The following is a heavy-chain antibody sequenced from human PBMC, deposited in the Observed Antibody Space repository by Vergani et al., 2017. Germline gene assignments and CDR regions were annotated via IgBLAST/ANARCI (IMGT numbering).Heavy chain of an antibody. CDR3: ARESSDWSTAAFEY. J-gene: IGHJ4*02. V-gene: IGHV3-21*01. Sequence: EVQLVESGGGLVKPGGPLRLPCAASGFTFSSYSMNWVRQAPGKGLEWVSSISSSSSYIYYADSVKGRFTISRDNAKNSLYLQMNSLRAEDTAVYYCARESSDWSTAAFEYWGQGTLVTVSS. CDR1: GFTFSSYS. D-gene: IGHD3-9*01. CDR2: ISSSSSYI.